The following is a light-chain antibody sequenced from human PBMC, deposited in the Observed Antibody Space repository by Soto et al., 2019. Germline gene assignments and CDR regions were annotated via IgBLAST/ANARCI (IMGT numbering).Light chain of an antibody. CDR1: QAISSN. CDR3: QQYGSSPRT. Sequence: EIVMTQSPATLSVSRGERATLSCRANQAISSNLAWYQQKPGQAPRLLIYGASTRATGIPDRFSGSGSGTDFTLTISRLEPEDFAVYYCQQYGSSPRTFGQGTKVDI. CDR2: GAS. J-gene: IGKJ1*01. V-gene: IGKV3-20*01.